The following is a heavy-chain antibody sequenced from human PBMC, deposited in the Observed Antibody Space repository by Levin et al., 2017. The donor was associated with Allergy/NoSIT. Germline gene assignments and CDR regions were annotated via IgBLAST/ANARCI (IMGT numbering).Heavy chain of an antibody. J-gene: IGHJ4*02. CDR1: GFSLSTCGVG. V-gene: IGHV2-5*02. D-gene: IGHD6-19*01. CDR2: IYWDDDK. CDR3: AHRRSGQGLVRY. Sequence: ESGPTLVKPPQTLTLTCTFSGFSLSTCGVGVGWIRQPPGKALEWLALIYWDDDKRYSPSLKSRLTITKDTSKNQVVLTMTNMDPVDTATYYCAHRRSGQGLVRYWGQGTLVTVAA.